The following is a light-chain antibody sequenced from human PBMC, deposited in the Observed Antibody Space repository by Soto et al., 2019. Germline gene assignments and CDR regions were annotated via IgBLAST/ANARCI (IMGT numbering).Light chain of an antibody. V-gene: IGKV3-15*01. CDR1: QSISNL. CDR3: QQYYDCPIT. J-gene: IGKJ5*01. Sequence: EIVMTQSPATLSVSPGERATLSCRARQSISNLLAWYQQKPGQAPRLLMYGASTRATGFPDRFSGSGSGTEFTLTISSLHSEDFAVYYCQQYYDCPITFGQGTRLDIK. CDR2: GAS.